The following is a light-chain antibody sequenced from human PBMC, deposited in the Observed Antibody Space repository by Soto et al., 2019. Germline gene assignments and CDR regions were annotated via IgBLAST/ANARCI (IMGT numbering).Light chain of an antibody. V-gene: IGLV2-14*01. Sequence: QSVLTQPASVSGSPGQSIAISCTGTSSDVGGCNYVSWYQQHPGKAPKLMIYDVSNRPSGVSDRFSGSKSGNTASLTISGLQAEDEADYYCSSYTTSSTYVFGTGTKVTVL. CDR3: SSYTTSSTYV. CDR1: SSDVGGCNY. CDR2: DVS. J-gene: IGLJ1*01.